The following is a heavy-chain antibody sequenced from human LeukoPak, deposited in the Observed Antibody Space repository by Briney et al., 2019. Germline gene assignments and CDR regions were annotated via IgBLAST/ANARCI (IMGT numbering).Heavy chain of an antibody. CDR3: ARNRLRFLQWSALSH. CDR2: VYYSGNS. V-gene: IGHV4-39*01. D-gene: IGHD3-3*01. CDR1: GGSISSSYYY. J-gene: IGHJ4*02. Sequence: SETLSLTCTVSGGSISSSYYYWGWIRQPPGKGLEWIGSVYYSGNSYYNPSLKSRVTISVDTSKNQFSLKLSSVTAADTALYFCARNRLRFLQWSALSHWGQGTLVTVSS.